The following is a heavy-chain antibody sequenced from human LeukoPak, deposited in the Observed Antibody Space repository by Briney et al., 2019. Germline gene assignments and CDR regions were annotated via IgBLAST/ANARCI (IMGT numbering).Heavy chain of an antibody. CDR1: GYSFTSYW. CDR2: IYPGDSDT. V-gene: IGHV5-51*01. J-gene: IGHJ3*02. CDR3: ARYGYCSGGSCNDAFDI. D-gene: IGHD2-15*01. Sequence: GESLKISCKGSGYSFTSYWIGWVRQMPGKGLEWMGIIYPGDSDTRYSPSFQGQVTISADKSISTAYLQWSSLKASDTAMYYCARYGYCSGGSCNDAFDIWGQGTMVTVSS.